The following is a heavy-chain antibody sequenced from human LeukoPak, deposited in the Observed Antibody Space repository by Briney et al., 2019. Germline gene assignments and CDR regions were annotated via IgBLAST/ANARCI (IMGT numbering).Heavy chain of an antibody. J-gene: IGHJ4*02. CDR2: INPSGGST. CDR3: ARGGMGIQLWSFDD. V-gene: IGHV1-46*01. CDR1: GYTFTTYY. Sequence: ATVKVSCKASGYTFTTYYMHWVRQAPGQGLDWMGIINPSGGSTIYAQKFLGRVTMTRDTSTNTVYMDLSSLRSDDTAVYYCARGGMGIQLWSFDDWGQGTLVTVSS. D-gene: IGHD5-18*01.